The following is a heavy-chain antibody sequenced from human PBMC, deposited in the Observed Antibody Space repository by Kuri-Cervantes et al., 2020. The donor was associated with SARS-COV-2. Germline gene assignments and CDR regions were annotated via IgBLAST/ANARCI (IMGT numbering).Heavy chain of an antibody. V-gene: IGHV4-4*07. CDR2: IYSSGAT. D-gene: IGHD1-26*01. CDR3: ASEGIVGPAYYFDY. CDR1: GSSISTFY. Sequence: SCSVSGSSISTFYWGWIRQCAGKGLEWIGRIYSSGATKYNPSLESRVIMSIDMSKNQFSLRLTSVTAADTAVYYCASEGIVGPAYYFDYWGQGTLDTVSS. J-gene: IGHJ4*02.